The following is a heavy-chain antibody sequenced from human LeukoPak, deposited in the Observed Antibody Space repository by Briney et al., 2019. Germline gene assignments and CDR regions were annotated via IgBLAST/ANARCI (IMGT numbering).Heavy chain of an antibody. CDR2: IHPSGGAT. Sequence: ASVKVSCKASGYTFTNYYMHSVRQAPGQGLEWMGVIHPSGGATRYAQKFQGRVTMTRDTSTSTVYIQLSSLRSEDTAVYYCARGQIFETMDVWGQGTTVTVS. V-gene: IGHV1-46*01. CDR3: ARGQIFETMDV. D-gene: IGHD3-3*01. CDR1: GYTFTNYY. J-gene: IGHJ6*02.